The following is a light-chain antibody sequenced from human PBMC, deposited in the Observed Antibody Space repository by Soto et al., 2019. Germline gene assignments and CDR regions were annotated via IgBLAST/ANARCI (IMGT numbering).Light chain of an antibody. CDR3: SSYTSGSSHYV. CDR1: SSDVGAYYS. Sequence: QSDLTQPASVSGSPGQSITISCTGTSSDVGAYYSVSWYQHHPGKAPKLIIYGVTNRPSGVSNRFSGSKSGNTASLTISGLQAEDEADYHCSSYTSGSSHYVFGTGTKLTVL. CDR2: GVT. J-gene: IGLJ1*01. V-gene: IGLV2-14*01.